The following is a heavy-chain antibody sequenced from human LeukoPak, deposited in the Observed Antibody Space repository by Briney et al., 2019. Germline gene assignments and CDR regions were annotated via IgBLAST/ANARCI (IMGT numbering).Heavy chain of an antibody. CDR1: GFTFSSYS. D-gene: IGHD2-2*01. CDR2: ISSSSSYI. J-gene: IGHJ4*02. Sequence: GGSLRLSCAASGFTFSSYSMNWVRQAPGKGLEWVSSISSSSSYIYYADSVKCRFTISRDNAMNSLYLQMNSLRAEDTAVYYCAKDRYCSSTSCYSCFDYWGQGTLVTVSS. CDR3: AKDRYCSSTSCYSCFDY. V-gene: IGHV3-21*04.